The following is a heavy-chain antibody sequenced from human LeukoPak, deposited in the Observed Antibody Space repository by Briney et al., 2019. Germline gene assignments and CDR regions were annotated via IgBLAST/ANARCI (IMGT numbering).Heavy chain of an antibody. Sequence: GASVKVSCKASGYTFTSYGISWVRQAPGQGLEWMGWISAYNGNTNYAQKLQGRVTMTTDTSTSTAYMELRSLRSDDTAVYYCARIEGLTIFGVVIRDAFDIWGQGTMVTVSS. J-gene: IGHJ3*02. D-gene: IGHD3-3*01. CDR3: ARIEGLTIFGVVIRDAFDI. CDR2: ISAYNGNT. CDR1: GYTFTSYG. V-gene: IGHV1-18*01.